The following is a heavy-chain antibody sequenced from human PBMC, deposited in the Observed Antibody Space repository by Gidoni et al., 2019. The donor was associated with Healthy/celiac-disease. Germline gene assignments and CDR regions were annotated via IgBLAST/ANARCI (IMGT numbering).Heavy chain of an antibody. V-gene: IGHV3-30*04. J-gene: IGHJ5*02. CDR1: GFTFSSYA. CDR2: ISYDGSNK. CDR3: ARDLWGLGSSTSLSAWFDP. D-gene: IGHD2-2*01. Sequence: QVQLVESGGGVVQPGRSLRLSCAASGFTFSSYAMHWVRQAPGKGLEWVAVISYDGSNKYYADSVKGRFTISRDNSKNTLYLQMNSLRAEDTAVYYCARDLWGLGSSTSLSAWFDPWGQGTLVTVSS.